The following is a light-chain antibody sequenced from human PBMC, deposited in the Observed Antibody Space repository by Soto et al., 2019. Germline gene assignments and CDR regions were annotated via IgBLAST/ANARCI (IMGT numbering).Light chain of an antibody. CDR3: SSYTSSSTSVV. Sequence: QSALTQPPSVSGSPGQSVTISCTGTSSDVGSYNRVSWYQQPPGTAPKLTIFEVSNRPSGVPDRFSGSKSGNTASLTISGLQAEDEADYYCSSYTSSSTSVVFGGGTKLTVL. CDR1: SSDVGSYNR. V-gene: IGLV2-18*02. J-gene: IGLJ2*01. CDR2: EVS.